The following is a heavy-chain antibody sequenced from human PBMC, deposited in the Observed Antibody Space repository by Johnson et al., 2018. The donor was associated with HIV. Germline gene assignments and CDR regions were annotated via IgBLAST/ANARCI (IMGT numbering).Heavy chain of an antibody. D-gene: IGHD6-19*01. J-gene: IGHJ3*02. Sequence: QVQLVESGGGVMPPGKSLRLSCEASGFTFRSYAMHWVRQAPGKGLEWVAVITYDGRNKYYTDSVKGRFIISRDNSKNMTNLQMNGLSDEDTADYYCVRDQGSGWPTNAFDIWGRGTRVTVSS. CDR3: VRDQGSGWPTNAFDI. CDR1: GFTFRSYA. V-gene: IGHV3-30*04. CDR2: ITYDGRNK.